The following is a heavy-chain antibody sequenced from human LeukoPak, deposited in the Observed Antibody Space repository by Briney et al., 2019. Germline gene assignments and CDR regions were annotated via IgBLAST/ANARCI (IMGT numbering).Heavy chain of an antibody. CDR1: GFTVSSNY. CDR2: IKSKTDGGTT. CDR3: TTDYKWELDDAFDI. J-gene: IGHJ3*02. D-gene: IGHD1-26*01. V-gene: IGHV3-15*01. Sequence: GGSLRLSCAASGFTVSSNYMSWVRQAPGKGLEWVGRIKSKTDGGTTDYAAPVKGRFTISRDDSKNTLYLQMNSLKTEDTAVYYCTTDYKWELDDAFDIWGQGTMVTVSS.